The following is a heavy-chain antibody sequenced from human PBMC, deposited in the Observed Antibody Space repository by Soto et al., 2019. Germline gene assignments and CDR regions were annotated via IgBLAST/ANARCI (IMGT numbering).Heavy chain of an antibody. J-gene: IGHJ5*02. Sequence: GGSLRLSCAASGFTFRSFTMNWVRQAPGKGLEWVSTISSNSAYIYYTDALRGRSTISRDNAKNSLHLQMNSLRAEDTAVYYCTRDASRDSSARGWFDPWGPGTLVTVSS. CDR3: TRDASRDSSARGWFDP. CDR2: ISSNSAYI. V-gene: IGHV3-21*01. CDR1: GFTFRSFT. D-gene: IGHD6-13*01.